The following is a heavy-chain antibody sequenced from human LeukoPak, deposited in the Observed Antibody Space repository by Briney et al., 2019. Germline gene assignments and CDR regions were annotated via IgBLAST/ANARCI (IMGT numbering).Heavy chain of an antibody. Sequence: SQTLSLTCAISGDIVSSNSAAWNWIRQSPSRGLEWLGRTYYRSKWYNDYAVSVKSRITINPDTSKNQFSLQLNSVTPEDTAVYYCARDAAGYDILTGYGFDPWAREPWSPSPQ. D-gene: IGHD3-9*01. CDR1: GDIVSSNSAA. J-gene: IGHJ5*02. CDR3: ARDAAGYDILTGYGFDP. CDR2: TYYRSKWYN. V-gene: IGHV6-1*01.